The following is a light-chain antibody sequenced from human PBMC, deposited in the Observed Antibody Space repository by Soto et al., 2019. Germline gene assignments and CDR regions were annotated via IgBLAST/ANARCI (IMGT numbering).Light chain of an antibody. V-gene: IGKV3-20*01. CDR1: QTVSSSY. J-gene: IGKJ4*01. Sequence: EIVLTQSPGTLSLSPGERATLSCRASQTVSSSYLAWFQQRPGQTPRLLIYRASSRATGVPDRFSGSGSGTDFTLTISRLEPEDFAAYYCQQYGGSPQITFGGGTKVEIK. CDR2: RAS. CDR3: QQYGGSPQIT.